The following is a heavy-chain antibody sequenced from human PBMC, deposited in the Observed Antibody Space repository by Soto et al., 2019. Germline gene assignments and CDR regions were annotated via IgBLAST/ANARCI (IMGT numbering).Heavy chain of an antibody. CDR1: AFTFSSYG. CDR3: AKERGHGGAYDY. CDR2: ITASGGNT. D-gene: IGHD3-10*01. Sequence: EVQLLESGGDLVQPGGSLRLSCAASAFTFSSYGMNWVRKAPGKGLLRVSAITASGGNTYYADSVKGRFTISRDNSTNILHLDRTRQRVEYTALYYCAKERGHGGAYDYWGQGTVVTVSS. J-gene: IGHJ4*02. V-gene: IGHV3-23*01.